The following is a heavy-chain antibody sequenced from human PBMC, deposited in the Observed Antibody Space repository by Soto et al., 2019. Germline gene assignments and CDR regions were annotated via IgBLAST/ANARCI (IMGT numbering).Heavy chain of an antibody. J-gene: IGHJ4*02. Sequence: SETLSLTCRVSGDSISDTIYYWGWIRQAPGKGLEWIGSIHYSGSTQFNPSLKTRVTISVDTSKNEFSLRLRSVTAADTAVYYCARHLKAVAAAMSXWGQGIPVTVSX. CDR1: GDSISDTIYY. CDR3: ARHLKAVAAAMSX. V-gene: IGHV4-39*01. CDR2: IHYSGST. D-gene: IGHD6-19*01.